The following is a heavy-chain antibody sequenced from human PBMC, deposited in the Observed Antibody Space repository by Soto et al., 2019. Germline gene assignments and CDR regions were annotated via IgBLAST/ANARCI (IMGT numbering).Heavy chain of an antibody. Sequence: PGGSLRLSCAASGFTFSSYGMHWVRQAPGKGLEWVAVISYDGSNKYYADSVKGRFTISRDNSKNTLYLQMNSLRAEDTAVYYCAKDAASLEWLSGSTDFDYWGQGTLVTVSS. V-gene: IGHV3-30*18. D-gene: IGHD3-3*01. CDR2: ISYDGSNK. CDR1: GFTFSSYG. CDR3: AKDAASLEWLSGSTDFDY. J-gene: IGHJ4*02.